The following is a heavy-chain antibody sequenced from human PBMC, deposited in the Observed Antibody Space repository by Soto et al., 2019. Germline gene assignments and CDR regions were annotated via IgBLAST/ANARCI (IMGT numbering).Heavy chain of an antibody. CDR2: ISGSGGST. CDR1: GFTFSSYA. Sequence: AGGSLRLSCAASGFTFSSYAMSWVRQAPGKGLEWVSAISGSGGSTYYAYSVKGRFTISRDNSKNTLYLQMNSLRSEVTAVYYCAKGLGYYYGMDVWGQGTTVTVSS. J-gene: IGHJ6*02. V-gene: IGHV3-23*01. D-gene: IGHD3-16*01. CDR3: AKGLGYYYGMDV.